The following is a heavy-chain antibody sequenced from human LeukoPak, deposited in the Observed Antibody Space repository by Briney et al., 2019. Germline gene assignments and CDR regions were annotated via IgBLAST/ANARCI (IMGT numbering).Heavy chain of an antibody. Sequence: PSETLSLTFTVSGGSISSYYWSWIRQPAGKGLEWIGRIYTSGSTNYNPSLKSRVTMSVDTSKNQFSLKLSSVTAADTAVYYCARDGPSSSPYYYYYYMDVWGKGTTVTISS. CDR1: GGSISSYY. V-gene: IGHV4-4*07. CDR2: IYTSGST. CDR3: ARDGPSSSPYYYYYYMDV. J-gene: IGHJ6*03. D-gene: IGHD6-13*01.